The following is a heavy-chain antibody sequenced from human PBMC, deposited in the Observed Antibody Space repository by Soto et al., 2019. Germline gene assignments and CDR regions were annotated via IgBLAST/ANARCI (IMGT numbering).Heavy chain of an antibody. J-gene: IGHJ4*01. CDR1: GFTFSNYG. D-gene: IGHD2-21*01. Sequence: EVQLLESGGGLVQPGGSLSLSCATSGFTFSNYGMGWDRQAPGKGLEWVSALSASGANRYYADSGRGRFTISRDYSKNTLYPQLNSLRAEDTAVYYCSKECCSMQHFDYWCHRTLVTVSS. CDR3: SKECCSMQHFDY. V-gene: IGHV3-23*01. CDR2: LSASGANR.